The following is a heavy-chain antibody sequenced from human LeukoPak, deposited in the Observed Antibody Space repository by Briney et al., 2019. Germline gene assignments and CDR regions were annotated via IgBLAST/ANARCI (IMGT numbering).Heavy chain of an antibody. CDR1: GFTFSSYS. J-gene: IGHJ4*02. Sequence: GGSLRLSCAASGFTFSSYSMNWVRQAPGKGLEWVSSISSSSSYIYYADSVKGRFTISRDDAKNSLYLQMNSLRAEDTAVYYCATDSSSWYANYYFDYWGQGTLVTVSS. CDR3: ATDSSSWYANYYFDY. V-gene: IGHV3-21*01. D-gene: IGHD6-13*01. CDR2: ISSSSSYI.